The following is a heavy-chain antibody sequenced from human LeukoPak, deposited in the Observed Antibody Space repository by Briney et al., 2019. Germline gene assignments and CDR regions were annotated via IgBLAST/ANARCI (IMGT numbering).Heavy chain of an antibody. CDR2: ISAYNGNT. CDR3: AKDRGRYYDSSGHYWGYYFDS. D-gene: IGHD3-22*01. Sequence: GASVKVSCKASGYTFTSYGISWVRQAPGQGLEWMGWISAYNGNTNYAQKLQGRVTMTTDTSTSTAYMELRSLRSDDTAVYYCAKDRGRYYDSSGHYWGYYFDSWGQGILVTVSS. J-gene: IGHJ4*02. CDR1: GYTFTSYG. V-gene: IGHV1-18*01.